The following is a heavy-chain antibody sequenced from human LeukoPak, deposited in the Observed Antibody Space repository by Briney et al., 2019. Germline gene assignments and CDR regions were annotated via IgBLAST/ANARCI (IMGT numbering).Heavy chain of an antibody. J-gene: IGHJ4*02. CDR2: INAGNGNT. V-gene: IGHV1-3*01. D-gene: IGHD2-21*02. Sequence: GASVKVSCKASGYTFTSYAMHWVRQAPGQRLEWMGWINAGNGNTKYSQKFQGRVTITRDTSASTAYMELSSLRSEDTAVYYCARVPRVTAGIYYFDYWGQGTLVTVSS. CDR3: ARVPRVTAGIYYFDY. CDR1: GYTFTSYA.